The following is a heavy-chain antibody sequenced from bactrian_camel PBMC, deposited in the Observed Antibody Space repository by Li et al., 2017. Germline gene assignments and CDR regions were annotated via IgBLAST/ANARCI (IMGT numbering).Heavy chain of an antibody. J-gene: IGHJ4*01. CDR1: RKVYDGYC. CDR3: AKDILEGNIASDQSGQ. CDR2: TDSDGRAL. D-gene: IGHD4*01. V-gene: IGHV3S1*01. Sequence: VQLVESGGGSVQAGGSLRLSCVTSRKVYDGYCMGWFRQVPGKQREGVVVTDSDGRALSYADSVKGRFTFSMDNAKNTLYLQLNSLKTEDTAMYYCAKDILEGNIASDQSGQGGQGTQVTVS.